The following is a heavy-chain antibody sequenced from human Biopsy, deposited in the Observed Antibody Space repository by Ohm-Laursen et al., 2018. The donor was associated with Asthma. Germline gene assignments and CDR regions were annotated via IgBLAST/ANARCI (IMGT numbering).Heavy chain of an antibody. V-gene: IGHV4-39*02. CDR2: IYYRGRT. CDR3: ARAVSSSSYWYFDL. D-gene: IGHD6-6*01. CDR1: GDAMSTSGSY. J-gene: IGHJ2*01. Sequence: SETLSLTCIVSGDAMSTSGSYWGWIRQSPGKGLEWIGSIYYRGRTYYNPSLESRITISADTAQNHFSLKVTSVTAADTAVYYCARAVSSSSYWYFDLWGRGDLVTVSS.